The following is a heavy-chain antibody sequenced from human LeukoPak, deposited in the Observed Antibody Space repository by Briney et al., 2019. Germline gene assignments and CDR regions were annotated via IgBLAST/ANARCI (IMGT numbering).Heavy chain of an antibody. CDR2: ISSNGGST. D-gene: IGHD3-16*01. V-gene: IGHV3-64*01. CDR3: ASPIMITFGGVRDY. CDR1: GFTFSSYA. Sequence: GSLRLSCAASGFTFSSYAMDWVRQAPGEGLEYVSAISSNGGSTYYANSVKGRFTISRDNSKNTLYLQMGSLRAEDMAVYYCASPIMITFGGVRDYWGQGTLVTVSS. J-gene: IGHJ4*02.